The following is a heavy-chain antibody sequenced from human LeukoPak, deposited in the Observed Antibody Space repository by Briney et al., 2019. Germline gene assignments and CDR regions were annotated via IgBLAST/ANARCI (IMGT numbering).Heavy chain of an antibody. D-gene: IGHD3-10*01. CDR2: INEAGTMK. CDR3: ARDEPGYGEFLLY. V-gene: IGHV3-7*01. J-gene: IGHJ4*02. CDR1: GFTVSSNY. Sequence: LPGGSLRLSCAASGFTVSSNYMSWVRQAPGKGLEWVANINEAGTMKSVADSVKGRFTISRDNTKNSLYLEMNSLRAEDTAVYYCARDEPGYGEFLLYWGQGTLLTVSS.